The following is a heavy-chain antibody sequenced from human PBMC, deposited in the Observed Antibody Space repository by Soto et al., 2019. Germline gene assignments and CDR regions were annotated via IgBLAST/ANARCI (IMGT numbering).Heavy chain of an antibody. Sequence: GGSLRLSCAASGFTFSSYSMNWVRQAPGKGLEWVSSISSSSSYIYYADSVKGRFTISRDNAKNSLYLQMNSLRAEDTAVYYCARDAGPATYSSSSFDYWGQGTLVTVSS. D-gene: IGHD6-6*01. CDR1: GFTFSSYS. CDR2: ISSSSSYI. V-gene: IGHV3-21*01. CDR3: ARDAGPATYSSSSFDY. J-gene: IGHJ4*02.